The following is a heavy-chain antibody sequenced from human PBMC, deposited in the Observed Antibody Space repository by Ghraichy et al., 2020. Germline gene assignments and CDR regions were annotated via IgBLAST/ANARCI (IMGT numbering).Heavy chain of an antibody. D-gene: IGHD3-10*01. Sequence: SETLSLTCTVSGGSINSYYWSWIRQSPGKGLEWIGFIHHSGSTKNNPSLKSRVTMSLDTSKSQFSLTLDSVTAADTAVYYCARHFEYVDGSGLVVNALEIWGQGTMVNVSS. CDR2: IHHSGST. J-gene: IGHJ3*02. V-gene: IGHV4-59*08. CDR3: ARHFEYVDGSGLVVNALEI. CDR1: GGSINSYY.